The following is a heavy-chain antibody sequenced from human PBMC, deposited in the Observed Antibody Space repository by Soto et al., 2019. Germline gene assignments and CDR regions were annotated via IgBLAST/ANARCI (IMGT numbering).Heavy chain of an antibody. Sequence: PGGSLRLSCAASGFTFSNYGMHWVRQAPGKGLEWVAVISYDGSNKYYADSVKGRFTISRDNSKNTLYLQMNSLRAEDTAVYYCAKDMSDGGYYYYYGMDVWGQGTTVTSP. D-gene: IGHD4-17*01. V-gene: IGHV3-30*18. CDR2: ISYDGSNK. J-gene: IGHJ6*02. CDR3: AKDMSDGGYYYYYGMDV. CDR1: GFTFSNYG.